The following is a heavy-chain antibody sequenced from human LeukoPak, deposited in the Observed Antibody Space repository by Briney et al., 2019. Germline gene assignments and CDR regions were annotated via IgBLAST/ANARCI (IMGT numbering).Heavy chain of an antibody. J-gene: IGHJ4*02. CDR3: ARGPLLLWFGELLS. D-gene: IGHD3-10*01. CDR2: INWNGGST. V-gene: IGHV3-20*01. Sequence: GGSLRLSCAASGFTFDDYGMSWVRQAPGKGLEXXXXINWNGGSTGYADSVKGRFTISRDNAKNSLYLQMNSLRAEDTALYHCARGPLLLWFGELLSWGQGTLVTVSS. CDR1: GFTFDDYG.